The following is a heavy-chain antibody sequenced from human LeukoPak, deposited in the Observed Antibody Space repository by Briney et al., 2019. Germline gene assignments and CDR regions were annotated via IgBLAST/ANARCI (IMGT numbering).Heavy chain of an antibody. Sequence: GGSLRLSCAASGFTFSSYAMHWVRQAPGKGLENVSAIRSNGGSIYYANSVKGRFTISRDNPKNTLYLQMGSLRAGDMAVYYCARDAYGGKARDAFDIWGQGTMVTVSS. D-gene: IGHD4-23*01. J-gene: IGHJ3*02. CDR1: GFTFSSYA. CDR2: IRSNGGSI. V-gene: IGHV3-64*01. CDR3: ARDAYGGKARDAFDI.